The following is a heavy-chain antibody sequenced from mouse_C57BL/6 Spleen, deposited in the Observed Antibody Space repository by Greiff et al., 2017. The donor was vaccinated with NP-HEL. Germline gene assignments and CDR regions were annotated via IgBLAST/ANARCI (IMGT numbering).Heavy chain of an antibody. CDR2: ISSGSSTI. V-gene: IGHV5-17*01. CDR3: ARQELGPGYFDY. D-gene: IGHD4-1*01. CDR1: GFTFSDYG. J-gene: IGHJ2*01. Sequence: EVKLVESGGGLVKPGGSLKLSCAASGFTFSDYGMHWVRQAPEKGLEWVAYISSGSSTIYYADTVKGRFTISRDNAKNTLFLQMTSLRSEDTAMYYCARQELGPGYFDYWGQGTTLTVSS.